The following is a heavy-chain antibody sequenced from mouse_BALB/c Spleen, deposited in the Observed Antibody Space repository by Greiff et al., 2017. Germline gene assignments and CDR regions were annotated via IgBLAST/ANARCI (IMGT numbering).Heavy chain of an antibody. CDR1: GYAFSSYW. CDR3: ARGRGYDNYYAMDY. D-gene: IGHD2-2*01. J-gene: IGHJ4*01. CDR2: IYPGDGDT. Sequence: VQLVESGAELVRPGSSVKISCKASGYAFSSYWMNWVKQRPGQGLEWIGQIYPGDGDTNYNGKFKGKATLTADKSSSTAYMQLSSLTSEDSAVYFCARGRGYDNYYAMDYWGQGTSVTVSS. V-gene: IGHV1-80*01.